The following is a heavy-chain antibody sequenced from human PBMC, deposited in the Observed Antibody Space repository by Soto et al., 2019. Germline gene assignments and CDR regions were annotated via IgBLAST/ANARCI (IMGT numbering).Heavy chain of an antibody. Sequence: TLSLTCAVYSGSFSGYYWSWIRQPPGKGLDWIGEINHSGSTNYNPSLERRVTISVDTSKNQFSLKLSSVTAPDTAVYYSARGRRYRSSTSCFRGFGPMGYWGQGTLVTVSS. CDR1: SGSFSGYY. CDR3: ARGRRYRSSTSCFRGFGPMGY. J-gene: IGHJ4*02. D-gene: IGHD2-2*01. CDR2: INHSGST. V-gene: IGHV4-34*01.